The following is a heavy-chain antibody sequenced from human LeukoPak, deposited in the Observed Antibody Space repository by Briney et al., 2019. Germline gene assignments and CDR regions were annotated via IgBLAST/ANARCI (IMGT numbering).Heavy chain of an antibody. D-gene: IGHD3-16*01. V-gene: IGHV4-59*01. CDR1: GGSISGYY. J-gene: IGHJ4*02. Sequence: SETLSLTCTVSGGSISGYYWSWIRQPPGKGLEWIGYVHYSGSTNYNPSLKSRVTISVDTSKNQFSLRLSSVTAADTAVYYCVRDMITFGGVPPFEYWGQGTLVTVSS. CDR2: VHYSGST. CDR3: VRDMITFGGVPPFEY.